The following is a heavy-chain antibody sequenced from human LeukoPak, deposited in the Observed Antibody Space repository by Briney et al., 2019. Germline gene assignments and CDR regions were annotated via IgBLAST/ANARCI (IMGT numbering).Heavy chain of an antibody. CDR2: IYTSGST. CDR3: ARAPSYYYDSSGLDY. D-gene: IGHD3-22*01. CDR1: GGSISSYY. V-gene: IGHV4-4*07. J-gene: IGHJ4*02. Sequence: SETLSLTCTVSGGSISSYYWSWIRQPAGKGLEWIGRIYTSGSTNYNPSLKSRVTISIDTSKNQFSLKLSSVTAADTAVYYCARAPSYYYDSSGLDYWGQGTLVTVSS.